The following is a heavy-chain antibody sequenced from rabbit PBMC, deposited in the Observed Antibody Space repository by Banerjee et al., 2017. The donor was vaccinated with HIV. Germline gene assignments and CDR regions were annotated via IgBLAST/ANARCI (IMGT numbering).Heavy chain of an antibody. Sequence: QSLEESRGDLVKPGASLTLTCTASGFSFSSSYYMCWVRQAPGKGLEWIACIYAGSSGSTYYASWAKGRFTISKTSSTTVTLQMTSLTAADTATYFCARDGDDYGDHYFNLWGPGTLVTVS. D-gene: IGHD2-1*01. CDR1: GFSFSSSYY. CDR2: IYAGSSGST. V-gene: IGHV1S40*01. J-gene: IGHJ4*01. CDR3: ARDGDDYGDHYFNL.